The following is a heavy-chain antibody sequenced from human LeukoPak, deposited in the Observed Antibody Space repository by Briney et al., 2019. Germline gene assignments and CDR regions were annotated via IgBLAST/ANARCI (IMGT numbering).Heavy chain of an antibody. Sequence: SVEVSCKASGGTFSSYAISWVRQAPGQGLEWMGRIIPIFGTANYAQKFQGRVTITTDESTSTAYMELSSLRSEDTAVYYCARERGVVIHGAFDIWGQGTMVTVSS. CDR3: ARERGVVIHGAFDI. J-gene: IGHJ3*02. CDR2: IIPIFGTA. V-gene: IGHV1-69*05. D-gene: IGHD3-3*01. CDR1: GGTFSSYA.